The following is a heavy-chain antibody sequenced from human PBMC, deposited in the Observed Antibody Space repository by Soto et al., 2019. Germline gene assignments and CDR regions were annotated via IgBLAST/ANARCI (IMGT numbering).Heavy chain of an antibody. Sequence: SETLSLICSVSGDSINSRYWSWIRQPPGKGLEWIGYIDYVGSTNYAPSLQSRVTMSVDTSKNQVSLKLRYVTAADTAVYYCVRQRGNYFDFWGQGTLVTVSS. J-gene: IGHJ4*02. V-gene: IGHV4-59*11. D-gene: IGHD3-10*01. CDR3: VRQRGNYFDF. CDR2: IDYVGST. CDR1: GDSINSRY.